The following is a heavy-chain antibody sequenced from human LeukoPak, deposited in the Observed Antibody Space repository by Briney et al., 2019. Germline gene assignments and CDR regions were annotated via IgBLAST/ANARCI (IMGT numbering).Heavy chain of an antibody. CDR1: GFTFSSYG. CDR3: AKDRSYGSETYYFDY. D-gene: IGHD3-10*01. J-gene: IGHJ4*02. Sequence: PGRSLRLSCAASGFTFSSYGMHWVRQAPGKGLEWVAVISYDGSNKYYADSVKGRFTISGDNSKNTLYLQMNSLRAEDTAVYYCAKDRSYGSETYYFDYWGQGTLVTVSS. V-gene: IGHV3-30*18. CDR2: ISYDGSNK.